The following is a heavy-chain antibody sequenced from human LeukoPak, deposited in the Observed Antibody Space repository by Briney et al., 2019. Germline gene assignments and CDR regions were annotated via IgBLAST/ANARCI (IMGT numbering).Heavy chain of an antibody. D-gene: IGHD2-15*01. Sequence: ASVKVSCKASGYTFTSYDINWVRQAPGQGLEWMGWISGYNGDTNYAQKFQGRLTMSTDTSTTTTYMELRSLRSDDTAVYYCARDFAIYSYYMDVWGKGTTVTISS. CDR2: ISGYNGDT. J-gene: IGHJ6*03. V-gene: IGHV1-18*01. CDR1: GYTFTSYD. CDR3: ARDFAIYSYYMDV.